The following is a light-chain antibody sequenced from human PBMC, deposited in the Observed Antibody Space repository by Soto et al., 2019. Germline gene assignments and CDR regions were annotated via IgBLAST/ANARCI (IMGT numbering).Light chain of an antibody. CDR3: ASYTSTYTLV. J-gene: IGLJ1*01. CDR1: IDDVGVYNY. Sequence: QSALTQPASVSGSPGQSITISCTGTIDDVGVYNYVSWYQQRPGSAPQLLIYDVNNRPSGASNRFSGSKSGHTAYLTISGRQSDDEANYHCASYTSTYTLVFGTGTKLTVL. CDR2: DVN. V-gene: IGLV2-14*01.